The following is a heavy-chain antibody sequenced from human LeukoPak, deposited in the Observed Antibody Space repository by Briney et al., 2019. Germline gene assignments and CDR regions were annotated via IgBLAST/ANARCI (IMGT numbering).Heavy chain of an antibody. Sequence: SETLSLTCAVYGGSFSGYYWSWIRQPPGKGLEWIGEINHSGSTNYNPSLKSRVTISVDTSKNQFSLKLSSVTAADTAVYYCARLVWFGEPYFDYWGQGTLVTVSS. J-gene: IGHJ4*02. CDR1: GGSFSGYY. CDR3: ARLVWFGEPYFDY. D-gene: IGHD3-10*01. CDR2: INHSGST. V-gene: IGHV4-34*01.